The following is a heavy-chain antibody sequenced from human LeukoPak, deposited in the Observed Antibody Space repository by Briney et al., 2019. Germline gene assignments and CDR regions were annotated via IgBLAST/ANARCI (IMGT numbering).Heavy chain of an antibody. D-gene: IGHD3-3*01. V-gene: IGHV1-69*13. Sequence: GASVKVTCKASGYTFTSYYMHWVRQAPGQGLEWMGGIIPIFGTANYAQKFQGRVTITADESTSTAYMELSSLRSEDTAVYYCARGHPGPIFGVAIEDYGMDVWGQGTTVTVSS. J-gene: IGHJ6*02. CDR2: IIPIFGTA. CDR1: GYTFTSYY. CDR3: ARGHPGPIFGVAIEDYGMDV.